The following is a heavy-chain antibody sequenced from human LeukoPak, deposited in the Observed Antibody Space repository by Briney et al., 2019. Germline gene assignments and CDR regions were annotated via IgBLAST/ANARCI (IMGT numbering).Heavy chain of an antibody. Sequence: ASVKVSCKASGYTFTRYYMHWVRQAPGQGLEWMGIINPSGGSARYAQKFQGRVTMTRDTSTGTVYMEVSSLRSEDTAVYYCARLADYDSSGCLSYWGQGTLVTVSS. D-gene: IGHD3-22*01. V-gene: IGHV1-46*01. J-gene: IGHJ4*02. CDR3: ARLADYDSSGCLSY. CDR2: INPSGGSA. CDR1: GYTFTRYY.